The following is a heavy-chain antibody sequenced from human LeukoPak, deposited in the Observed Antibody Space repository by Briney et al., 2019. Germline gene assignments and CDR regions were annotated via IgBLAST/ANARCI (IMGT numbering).Heavy chain of an antibody. D-gene: IGHD3-10*01. CDR1: GYTFTSYG. CDR3: ARAGAVLWFGELLMGYFDY. J-gene: IGHJ4*02. V-gene: IGHV1-18*01. CDR2: ISAYNGNT. Sequence: ASVKVSCKASGYTFTSYGISGVRQAPGQGLEWMGWISAYNGNTNYAQKLQGRVTMTTDTSTSTAYMELRSLRSDDTAVYYCARAGAVLWFGELLMGYFDYWGQGTLVTVSS.